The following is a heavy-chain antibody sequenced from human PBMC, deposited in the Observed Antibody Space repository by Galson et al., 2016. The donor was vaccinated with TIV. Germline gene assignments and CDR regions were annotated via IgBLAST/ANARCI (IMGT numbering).Heavy chain of an antibody. CDR1: GYTFTSYG. D-gene: IGHD5-24*01. CDR2: INTNTEIP. CDR3: ARVTGDGYKFNAITY. Sequence: SVKVSCKASGYTFTSYGLYWVRQAPGQGLEWMGWINTNTEIPTYAQGFTGRFVFSLDTSVSTAYVQISRLKAEDTAVYYCARVTGDGYKFNAITYWGQGTLVTVSS. V-gene: IGHV7-4-1*02. J-gene: IGHJ4*02.